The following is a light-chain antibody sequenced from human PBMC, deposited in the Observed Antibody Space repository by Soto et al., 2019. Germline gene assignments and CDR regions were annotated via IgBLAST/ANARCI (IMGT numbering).Light chain of an antibody. J-gene: IGKJ1*01. CDR1: QTIMTY. CDR3: QQSYNSPQT. V-gene: IGKV1-39*01. Sequence: IQMAQAPSLLSGLVGKESSITCRASQTIMTYLNWYQLKPGKPPRLLIYAASSLQSGVPSRFSGSGSGTDFTLTITSLQPEDFATYSCQQSYNSPQTFGQGTKVDIK. CDR2: AAS.